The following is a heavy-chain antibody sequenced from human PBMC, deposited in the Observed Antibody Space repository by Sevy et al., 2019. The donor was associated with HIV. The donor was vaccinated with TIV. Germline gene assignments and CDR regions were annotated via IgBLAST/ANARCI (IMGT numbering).Heavy chain of an antibody. Sequence: ASVKVSCKASGYTFTSYDISWVRQAPGEGLEWMGGISAYNGNTNYAQKLQGRVTMTTDTSTSTAYMELRSLRSDDTAVYYCARDEMDSTAAVPNDYWGQGTLVTVSS. V-gene: IGHV1-18*01. D-gene: IGHD2-8*01. CDR3: ARDEMDSTAAVPNDY. CDR1: GYTFTSYD. CDR2: ISAYNGNT. J-gene: IGHJ4*02.